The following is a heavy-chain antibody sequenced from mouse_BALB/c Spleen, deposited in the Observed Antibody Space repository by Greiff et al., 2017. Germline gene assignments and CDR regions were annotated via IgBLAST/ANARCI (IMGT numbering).Heavy chain of an antibody. CDR1: GFTFSSFG. Sequence: EVQGVESGGGLVQPGGSRKLSCAASGFTFSSFGMHWVRQAPEKGLEWVAYISSGSSTIYYADTVKGRFTISRDNPKNTLFLQMTSLRSEDTAMYYCARDGNYEKGFAYWGQGTLVTVAA. V-gene: IGHV5-17*02. J-gene: IGHJ3*01. CDR3: ARDGNYEKGFAY. D-gene: IGHD2-1*01. CDR2: ISSGSSTI.